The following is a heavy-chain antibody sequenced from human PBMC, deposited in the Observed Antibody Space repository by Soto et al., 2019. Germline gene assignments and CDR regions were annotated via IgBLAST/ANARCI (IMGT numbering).Heavy chain of an antibody. CDR2: IQSGGPT. D-gene: IGHD2-15*01. CDR1: GFTVSSKY. CDR3: ARDDVLCDGGRCYGVPLAV. Sequence: EVHLVESGGGLVQPGGSLRLSCAASGFTVSSKYMSWVRQAPGKGLEWVSLIQSGGPTYYADSVKARFTISRDTSENTLHIQMDGGRAGDSAVYYWARDDVLCDGGRCYGVPLAVGGRGPRVTVSS. J-gene: IGHJ6*04. V-gene: IGHV3-66*01.